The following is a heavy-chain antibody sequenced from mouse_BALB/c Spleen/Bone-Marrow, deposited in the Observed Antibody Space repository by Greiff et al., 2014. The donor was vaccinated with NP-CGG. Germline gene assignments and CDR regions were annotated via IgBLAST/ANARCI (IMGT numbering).Heavy chain of an antibody. D-gene: IGHD1-1*01. J-gene: IGHJ3*01. CDR3: AFYYYGSSLFAY. Sequence: EVKVEESGAELVKPGASVKLPCTASGFNIKDTYMHWVKQRPEQGPEWIGRIDPANGNTKYDPKFQGKATITADTSSNTAYLQLSSLTSEDTAVYYCAFYYYGSSLFAYWGQGTLVTVSA. CDR1: GFNIKDTY. V-gene: IGHV14-3*02. CDR2: IDPANGNT.